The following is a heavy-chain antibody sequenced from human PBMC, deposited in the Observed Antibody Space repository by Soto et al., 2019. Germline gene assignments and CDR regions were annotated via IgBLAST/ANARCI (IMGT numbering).Heavy chain of an antibody. D-gene: IGHD6-19*01. CDR3: ARAQYSNAWYIFDH. CDR1: GFTFSRYE. V-gene: IGHV3-48*03. J-gene: IGHJ4*02. Sequence: GGSLRLSCAASGFTFSRYEMNWVRQAPGKGLEWISYISASSYTIYCADSVKGRFTISRDNAKNSLFLQMNSLRAEDTAVYYCARAQYSNAWYIFDHWGQGTPVTVYS. CDR2: ISASSYTI.